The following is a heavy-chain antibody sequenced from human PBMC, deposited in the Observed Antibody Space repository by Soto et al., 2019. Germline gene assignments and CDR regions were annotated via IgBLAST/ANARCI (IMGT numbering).Heavy chain of an antibody. CDR3: ARDHVYSSSCLFD. J-gene: IGHJ4*02. D-gene: IGHD6-13*01. Sequence: ASVKVSCKASGYTFTGYYIHWVRLAPGQGLGWMGWTNPNSGGTNYAQNSQGRVTMTRDTSISTAYMELSSLRSDDTAVYYCARDHVYSSSCLFDWGQGTLVTVSS. V-gene: IGHV1-2*02. CDR1: GYTFTGYY. CDR2: TNPNSGGT.